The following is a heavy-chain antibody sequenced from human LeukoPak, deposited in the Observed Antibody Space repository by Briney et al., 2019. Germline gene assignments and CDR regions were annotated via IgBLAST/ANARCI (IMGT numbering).Heavy chain of an antibody. CDR1: GFTFSSYA. J-gene: IGHJ4*02. CDR2: FSGSVTGRGGTT. D-gene: IGHD3-10*01. V-gene: IGHV3-23*01. Sequence: GGSLRLSCAASGFTFSSYAMSWVRQSPSKGLEWVSSFSGSVTGRGGTTYYGDSVKGRFTISRDNLKNTVSLQMLSLTVEDTATYYCAKDDGWLHYYHWGQGTLVTVSS. CDR3: AKDDGWLHYYH.